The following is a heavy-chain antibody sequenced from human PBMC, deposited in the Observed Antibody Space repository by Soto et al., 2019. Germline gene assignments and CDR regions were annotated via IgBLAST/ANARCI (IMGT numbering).Heavy chain of an antibody. J-gene: IGHJ5*02. CDR3: ATPVQLYDFWSGYESWFGP. CDR1: GYGKSGDP. Sequence: VNGARKAAGYGKSGDPVRWGRQTPGQRLEWMGWINAGNGNTKYSQKFQGRVTITRDTSASTAYMELSSLRSEGTAVYYCATPVQLYDFWSGYESWFGPWAQGTLVTVSS. CDR2: INAGNGNT. V-gene: IGHV1-3*01. D-gene: IGHD3-3*01.